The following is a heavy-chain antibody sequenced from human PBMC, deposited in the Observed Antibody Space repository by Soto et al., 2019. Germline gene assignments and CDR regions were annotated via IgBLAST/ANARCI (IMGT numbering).Heavy chain of an antibody. V-gene: IGHV3-11*05. J-gene: IGHJ4*02. CDR2: ISGGSSYT. CDR3: AKTRVADSGYYFDH. Sequence: QVQLVESGGGLVKPGGSLRLSCAASGFSFGDSYMSWIRQSAGKGLEWLSYISGGSSYTKYAESVTGRFTISRDNARRSLFLQVNGLRADNTAIYYCAKTRVADSGYYFDHWGQGTMVTVSS. D-gene: IGHD3-10*01. CDR1: GFSFGDSY.